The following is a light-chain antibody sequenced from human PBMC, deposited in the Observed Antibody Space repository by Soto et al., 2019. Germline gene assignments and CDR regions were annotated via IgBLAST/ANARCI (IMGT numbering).Light chain of an antibody. CDR2: DAS. CDR3: QQYTNTNNPWM. CDR1: RTISTW. V-gene: IGKV1-5*01. Sequence: DIQMTQSPSTLSACVGDRVTITCRAGRTISTWMAWYQQKPGKAPKLLVYDASTLQSGVASRFSGSGSGTEFTLIISGLQPDDSATYYCQQYTNTNNPWMFGQGTKVDIK. J-gene: IGKJ1*01.